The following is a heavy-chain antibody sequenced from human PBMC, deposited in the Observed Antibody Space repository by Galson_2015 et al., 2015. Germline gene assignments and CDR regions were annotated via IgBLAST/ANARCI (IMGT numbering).Heavy chain of an antibody. CDR2: INGGNGDT. Sequence: SVKVSCKASGYTFTSYPMHWVRQAPGQRFEWIGWINGGNGDTQYSQKFQGRLTITRDTSARTAYLDLGSLRSEDTAIYYCASAGVAGTLGSDYWGQGTLVTVSS. V-gene: IGHV1-3*01. CDR3: ASAGVAGTLGSDY. CDR1: GYTFTSYP. J-gene: IGHJ4*02. D-gene: IGHD6-19*01.